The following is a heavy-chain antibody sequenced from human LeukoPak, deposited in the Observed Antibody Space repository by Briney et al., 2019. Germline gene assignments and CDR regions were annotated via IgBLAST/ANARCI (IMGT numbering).Heavy chain of an antibody. V-gene: IGHV1-69*13. Sequence: ASVKVSCKASGGTFSSYAISWVRQAPGQGLEWMGGIIPIFGTANYAQKFQGRVTITADESTSTAYMELSSLRSEDTAVYYCVRDRRYCSSTSCYNFDYWGQGTLVTVSS. D-gene: IGHD2-2*01. CDR3: VRDRRYCSSTSCYNFDY. CDR1: GGTFSSYA. CDR2: IIPIFGTA. J-gene: IGHJ4*02.